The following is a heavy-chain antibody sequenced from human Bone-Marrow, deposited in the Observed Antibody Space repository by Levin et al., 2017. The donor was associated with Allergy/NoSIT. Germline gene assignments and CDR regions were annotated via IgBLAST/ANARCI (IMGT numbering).Heavy chain of an antibody. Sequence: TGGSLRLSCAASGFTFSSYGMHWVRQAPGKGLEWVAVIWYDGSNKYYADSVKGRFTISRDNSKNTLYLQMNSLRAEDTAVYYCARGEAAADLIIYYYYGMDVWGQGTTVTVSS. V-gene: IGHV3-33*01. D-gene: IGHD6-13*01. J-gene: IGHJ6*02. CDR3: ARGEAAADLIIYYYYGMDV. CDR1: GFTFSSYG. CDR2: IWYDGSNK.